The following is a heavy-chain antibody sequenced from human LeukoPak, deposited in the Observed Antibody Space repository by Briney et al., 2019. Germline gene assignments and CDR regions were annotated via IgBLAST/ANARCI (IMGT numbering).Heavy chain of an antibody. CDR2: IYYSGST. CDR1: GGSISSYY. J-gene: IGHJ4*02. D-gene: IGHD3-9*01. Sequence: PSETLSLTCTVSGGSISSYYWGWIRQPPGKGLEWIGSIYYSGSTYYNPSLKSRVTISVDTSKNQFSLKLSSVTAADTAVYYCARHNGILTGYYNRSFDYWGQGTLVTVSS. CDR3: ARHNGILTGYYNRSFDY. V-gene: IGHV4-39*01.